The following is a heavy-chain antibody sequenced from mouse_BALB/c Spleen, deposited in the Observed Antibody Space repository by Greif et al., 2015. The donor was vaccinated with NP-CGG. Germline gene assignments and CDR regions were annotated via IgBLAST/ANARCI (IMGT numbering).Heavy chain of an antibody. V-gene: IGHV5-4*02. CDR1: GFTFSDYY. Sequence: EVQGVESGGGLVKPGGSLKLSCAASGFTFSDYYMYWVRQTPGKRLEWVATISDGGSYTYYPDSVKGRFTISRDNAKNNLYLQMSSLKSEDTAMYYCASGSSFDYWGQGTTLTVS. CDR2: ISDGGSYT. D-gene: IGHD1-1*01. J-gene: IGHJ2*01. CDR3: ASGSSFDY.